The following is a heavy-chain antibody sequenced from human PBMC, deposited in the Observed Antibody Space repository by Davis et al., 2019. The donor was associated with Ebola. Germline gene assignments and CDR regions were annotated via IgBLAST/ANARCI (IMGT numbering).Heavy chain of an antibody. J-gene: IGHJ4*02. Sequence: GESLKISCKASGYSFDTYWIGWVRQMPGKGLEWMGHFHPGTSDLKYSPSFQGQITISVDRSIRTAYLQWRSLQASDTAIYYCASQGHRGSYLIHDYWGQGTPVTVSS. CDR1: GYSFDTYW. V-gene: IGHV5-51*01. CDR2: FHPGTSDL. D-gene: IGHD3-16*01. CDR3: ASQGHRGSYLIHDY.